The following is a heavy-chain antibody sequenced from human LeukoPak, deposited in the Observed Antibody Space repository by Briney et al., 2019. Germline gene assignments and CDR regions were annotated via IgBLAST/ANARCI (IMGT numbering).Heavy chain of an antibody. D-gene: IGHD3/OR15-3a*01. Sequence: PSETLSLTCTVSGGSISSYYWSWIRQPAGKGLEWIGRIYTSGSTNYNPSLKSRVTMSVDTSKNQFSLKLSSVTAADTAVYCCARGGLDLAGEWFDPWGQGTLVTVSS. CDR2: IYTSGST. CDR1: GGSISSYY. V-gene: IGHV4-4*07. CDR3: ARGGLDLAGEWFDP. J-gene: IGHJ5*02.